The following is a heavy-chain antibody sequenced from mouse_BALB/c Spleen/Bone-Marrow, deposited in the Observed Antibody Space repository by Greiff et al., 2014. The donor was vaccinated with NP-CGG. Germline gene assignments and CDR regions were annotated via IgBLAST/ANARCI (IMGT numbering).Heavy chain of an antibody. V-gene: IGHV5-15*02. Sequence: EVKLVESGGGLVQPGGSRKLSCAASGFTFSDYGMAWVRQAPRKGPEWVAFISNLAYSIYYADTVTGRFTISRENAKNTLYLEMSSVRSEDTAMYYCAREGGAMDYWGQGTSVTVSS. CDR1: GFTFSDYG. CDR3: AREGGAMDY. J-gene: IGHJ4*01. CDR2: ISNLAYSI.